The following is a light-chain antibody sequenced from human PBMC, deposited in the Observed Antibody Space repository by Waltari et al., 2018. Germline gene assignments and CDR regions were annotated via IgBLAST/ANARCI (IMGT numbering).Light chain of an antibody. J-gene: IGKJ3*01. CDR2: GAS. CDR3: QQYGSSIPFT. V-gene: IGKV3-20*01. Sequence: EIVLTQSPGTRSLSPEDRATLSCRASQSVTASQVAWYQQKPGQAPRLLIYGASTRATGTPDRFSGTGSGTDFILTISGLEPEDFAVYFCQQYGSSIPFTFGPGTKV. CDR1: QSVTASQ.